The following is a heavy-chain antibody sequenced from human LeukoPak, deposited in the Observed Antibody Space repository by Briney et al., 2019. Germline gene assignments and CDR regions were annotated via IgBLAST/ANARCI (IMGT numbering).Heavy chain of an antibody. CDR3: ARHPRYDYVWGSYRSGVYFDY. CDR1: GYSFTSYW. V-gene: IGHV5-10-1*01. D-gene: IGHD3-16*02. Sequence: GESLKISCKGSGYSFTSYWISWVRQMPGKGLEWMGRIDPSDSYTNYSPSFQGHVTISADKSISTAYLQWSSLKASDTAMYYCARHPRYDYVWGSYRSGVYFDYWGQETLVTVSS. J-gene: IGHJ4*02. CDR2: IDPSDSYT.